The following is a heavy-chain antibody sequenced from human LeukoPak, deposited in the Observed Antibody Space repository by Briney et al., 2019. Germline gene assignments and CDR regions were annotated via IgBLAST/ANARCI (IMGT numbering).Heavy chain of an antibody. V-gene: IGHV3-30*03. CDR2: ISYDGSDK. CDR1: GFTFSSYW. CDR3: ARGRYADYLDY. D-gene: IGHD1-1*01. Sequence: GGSLRLSCAASGFTFSSYWMHWVRQAPGKGLEWVALISYDGSDKYYADSVRGRFTVSRDNSKNTLYLQMNSLRAEDTAVYYCARGRYADYLDYWGQGTLVTVSS. J-gene: IGHJ4*02.